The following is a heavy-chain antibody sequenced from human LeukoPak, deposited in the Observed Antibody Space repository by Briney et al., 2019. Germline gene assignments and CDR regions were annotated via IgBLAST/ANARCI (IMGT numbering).Heavy chain of an antibody. D-gene: IGHD5-24*01. Sequence: GESLKISCKGYGYTFTSQWIGWVRQMPGKGLEWMGIVFPRDSDTRYSPSFQCRVTISVDKSINSAYLQWTSLKASDTAIYYCARLNGYIDSWGQGTQVTVSS. CDR3: ARLNGYIDS. CDR1: GYTFTSQW. V-gene: IGHV5-51*01. J-gene: IGHJ5*01. CDR2: VFPRDSDT.